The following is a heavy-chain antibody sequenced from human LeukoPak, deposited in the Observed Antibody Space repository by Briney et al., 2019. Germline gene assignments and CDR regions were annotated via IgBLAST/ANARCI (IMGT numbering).Heavy chain of an antibody. J-gene: IGHJ4*02. D-gene: IGHD2-15*01. Sequence: SETLSLTCAVSGGSISSSNWWSWVRQPPGKGLEWIGEIYHSGSTNYNPSLKSRVTISVDKSKNQFSLKLSSVTAADTAVYYCASASPRVGYYLDYWGQGTLVTVSS. CDR2: IYHSGST. CDR1: GGSISSSNW. CDR3: ASASPRVGYYLDY. V-gene: IGHV4-4*02.